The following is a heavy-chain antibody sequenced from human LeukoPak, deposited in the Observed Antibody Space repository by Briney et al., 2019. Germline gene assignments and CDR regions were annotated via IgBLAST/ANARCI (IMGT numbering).Heavy chain of an antibody. V-gene: IGHV1-2*02. J-gene: IGHJ4*02. CDR3: ARVPFHY. Sequence: GASVKVSCNSSGYTFTDYYMHWVRQAPGQGLEWMGWINPNSGDTNYAQKFQGRVTMARDTSISTAYMELSRLRSDDTAVYYCARVPFHYWGQGTLVTVSS. CDR2: INPNSGDT. CDR1: GYTFTDYY.